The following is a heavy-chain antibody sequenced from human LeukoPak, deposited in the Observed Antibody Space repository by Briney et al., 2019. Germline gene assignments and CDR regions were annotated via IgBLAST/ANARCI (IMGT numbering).Heavy chain of an antibody. D-gene: IGHD1-26*01. Sequence: PGGSLRLSCAASGFTFSSYGMHWVRQAPGKGLEWVAFIRYDGSNKYYADSVKGRFTISRDNSKNTLYLQMNSLRAEDTAVYYCAKDKELTTYDAFDIWGQGTMVTVSS. CDR1: GFTFSSYG. V-gene: IGHV3-30*02. CDR3: AKDKELTTYDAFDI. CDR2: IRYDGSNK. J-gene: IGHJ3*02.